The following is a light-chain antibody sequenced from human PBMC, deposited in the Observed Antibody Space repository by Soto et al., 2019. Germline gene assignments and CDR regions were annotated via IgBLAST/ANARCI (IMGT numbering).Light chain of an antibody. CDR3: QQYNSYSSGYT. CDR2: DAS. CDR1: QSISSW. Sequence: DIQMTQSPSTLSASVGDRVTITCRASQSISSWLAWYQQKPGKAPKLLIYDASSLESGVPSRFSGSESGTEFTLTISSLQPDDFATYYCQQYNSYSSGYTFGQGTKLEIK. V-gene: IGKV1-5*01. J-gene: IGKJ2*01.